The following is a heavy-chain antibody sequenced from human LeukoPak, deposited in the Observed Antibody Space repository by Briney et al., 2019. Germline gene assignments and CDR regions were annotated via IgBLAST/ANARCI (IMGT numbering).Heavy chain of an antibody. V-gene: IGHV3-33*01. D-gene: IGHD3-10*01. CDR1: GFTFRSYG. CDR2: IWYDGSNK. CDR3: ARASYGSGSYYGPSD. J-gene: IGHJ4*02. Sequence: PGGSLRLSCAASGFTFRSYGMHWVRQAPGKGLEWVAVIWYDGSNKYHADSVKGRITISRDDAKNTLYLQMNSLRAEDTAIYYCARASYGSGSYYGPSDWGQGTLVTVSS.